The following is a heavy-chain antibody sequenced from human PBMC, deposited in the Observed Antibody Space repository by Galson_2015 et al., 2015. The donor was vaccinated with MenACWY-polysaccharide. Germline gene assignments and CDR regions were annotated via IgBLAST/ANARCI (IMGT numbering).Heavy chain of an antibody. CDR3: VRRKGGIVGHFYDY. Sequence: QSGAEVKKPGESLMISCKTSGYSFRTSWIGWVRQMPGKGLEWMGNIFPSDSDTRYNPSFQGQVNISADKSLNTAYLQWSSLKAADTAMYYCVRRKGGIVGHFYDYWGQGTL. J-gene: IGHJ4*02. D-gene: IGHD1-26*01. CDR2: IFPSDSDT. CDR1: GYSFRTSW. V-gene: IGHV5-51*01.